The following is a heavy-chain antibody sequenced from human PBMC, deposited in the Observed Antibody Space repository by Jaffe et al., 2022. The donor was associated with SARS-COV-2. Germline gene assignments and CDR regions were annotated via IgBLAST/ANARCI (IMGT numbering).Heavy chain of an antibody. CDR3: ARISTWNYVQY. J-gene: IGHJ4*02. V-gene: IGHV4-39*01. D-gene: IGHD3-10*02. CDR1: GGSISSSYYY. Sequence: QLHLQESGPGLVKPSETLSLSCKVSGGSISSSYYYWGWIRQPPGKGLEWMGGIDYTGRTYDNPSLKSRLTISVDTSKSQFSLNLKSVSAADTSVYFCARISTWNYVQYWGQGILVAVSS. CDR2: IDYTGRT.